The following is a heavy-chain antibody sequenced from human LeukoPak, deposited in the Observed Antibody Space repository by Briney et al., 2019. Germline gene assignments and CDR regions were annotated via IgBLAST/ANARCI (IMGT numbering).Heavy chain of an antibody. J-gene: IGHJ4*02. CDR3: AKGDVYTYDSSGYYPLFDY. CDR1: GFTFSSYW. V-gene: IGHV3-74*01. CDR2: INSDGSST. Sequence: GGSLRLSCAASGFTFSSYWMHWVRQAPGKGLVWVSRINSDGSSTSYADSVKGRFTISRDNSKNTLYLQMNSLRAEDTAVYYCAKGDVYTYDSSGYYPLFDYWGQGTLVTVSS. D-gene: IGHD3-22*01.